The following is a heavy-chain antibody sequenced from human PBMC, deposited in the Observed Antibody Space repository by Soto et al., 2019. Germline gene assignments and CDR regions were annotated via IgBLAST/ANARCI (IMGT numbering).Heavy chain of an antibody. V-gene: IGHV4-4*02. CDR1: GGSISSSNW. CDR2: IYYSGST. D-gene: IGHD1-26*01. CDR3: ARRYGSAIDY. J-gene: IGHJ4*02. Sequence: SETLSLTCAVSGGSISSSNWWSWVRQPPGKGLEWIGYIYYSGSTNCNPSLKSRVTISVDTSKNQFSLKLSSVTAADTAVYYCARRYGSAIDYWGQGTLVTVSS.